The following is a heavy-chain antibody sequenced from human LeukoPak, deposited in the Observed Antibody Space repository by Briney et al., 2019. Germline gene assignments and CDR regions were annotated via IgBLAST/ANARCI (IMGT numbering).Heavy chain of an antibody. Sequence: PSQTLSLTCTVSGGSISSGDYYWSWIRQPPGKGLEWIGYISYSGSTYYNPSLKSRVTMSVDTSKNQFSLKLSSVTAADTAVYYCARKYDYGDFSFDYWGQGTLVTVSS. CDR2: ISYSGST. J-gene: IGHJ4*02. CDR1: GGSISSGDYY. V-gene: IGHV4-30-4*01. D-gene: IGHD4-17*01. CDR3: ARKYDYGDFSFDY.